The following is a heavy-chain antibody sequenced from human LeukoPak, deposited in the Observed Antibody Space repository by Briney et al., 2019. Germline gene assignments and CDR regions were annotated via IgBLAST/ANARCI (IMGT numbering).Heavy chain of an antibody. D-gene: IGHD5-24*01. Sequence: GESLKISCKASGYTFNGYYIHWVRQAPGQGLEWMGWINPNSGGTNYAQKFQDRVTMTRDTSISTAYMELSRLTSDDTATYYCARGKSNLVALNWLDPWGQGTLVTVSS. CDR1: GYTFNGYY. J-gene: IGHJ5*02. CDR2: INPNSGGT. CDR3: ARGKSNLVALNWLDP. V-gene: IGHV1-2*02.